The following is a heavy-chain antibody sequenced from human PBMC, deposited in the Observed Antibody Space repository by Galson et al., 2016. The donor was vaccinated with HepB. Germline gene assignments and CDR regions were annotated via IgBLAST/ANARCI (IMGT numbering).Heavy chain of an antibody. D-gene: IGHD1-26*01. Sequence: SETLSLTCSVSGASASSHYWGWIRQPPGKGLEWIGSMYYSGSTNYNPSLKSRVTLSVDTAKNQFSLKLKSVTAADTAVYYCARHPPSGYYCYGLAVWGQGTTVTVSS. CDR3: ARHPPSGYYCYGLAV. CDR1: GASASSHY. J-gene: IGHJ6*02. V-gene: IGHV4-39*01. CDR2: MYYSGST.